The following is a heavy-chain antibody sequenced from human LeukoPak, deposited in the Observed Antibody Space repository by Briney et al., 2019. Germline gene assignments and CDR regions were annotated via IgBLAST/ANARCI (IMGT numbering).Heavy chain of an antibody. CDR2: IIPIFGTA. CDR1: GGTFSSYA. D-gene: IGHD1-26*01. V-gene: IGHV1-69*13. CDR3: ARDLSVGAIFGY. J-gene: IGHJ4*02. Sequence: SVKVSCKASGGTFSSYAISWVRQAPGQGLEWMGGIIPIFGTANYALKFQGRVTITADESTSTAYMELSSLRSDDTAVYYCARDLSVGAIFGYWGQGTLITVSS.